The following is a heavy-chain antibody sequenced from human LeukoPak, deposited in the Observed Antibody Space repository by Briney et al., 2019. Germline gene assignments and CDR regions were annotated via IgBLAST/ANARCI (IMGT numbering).Heavy chain of an antibody. CDR3: ARGGGWYFDY. D-gene: IGHD6-19*01. CDR2: IGQDGSEN. V-gene: IGHV3-7*01. J-gene: IGHJ4*02. CDR1: GFTFSNYW. Sequence: GGSLRLSCAASGFTFSNYWMNWVRQAPGKGLEWVASIGQDGSENYYVDSVKGRFTISRDNAKNSLYLQMNSLRVEDTAVYYCARGGGWYFDYWGQGALITASS.